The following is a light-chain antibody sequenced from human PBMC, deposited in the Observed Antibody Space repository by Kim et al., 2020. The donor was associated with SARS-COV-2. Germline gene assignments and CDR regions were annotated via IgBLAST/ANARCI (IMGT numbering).Light chain of an antibody. CDR3: AAWFDSLVV. CDR1: RSNSRDNT. CDR2: NND. J-gene: IGLJ2*01. Sequence: QAVVTQPPSASGTPGQSVTISCSGTRSNSRDNTVSWYQQVPGTTPKLLIHNNDRRPSGVPDRFSGSKSGTSASLAISGLRSEDEADYYCAAWFDSLVVFGGGTQLTVL. V-gene: IGLV1-44*01.